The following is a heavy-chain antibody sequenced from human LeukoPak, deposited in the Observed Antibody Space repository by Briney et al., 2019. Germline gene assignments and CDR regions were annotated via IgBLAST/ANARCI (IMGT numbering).Heavy chain of an antibody. CDR3: ARGYAGIAVAGRSCFDY. V-gene: IGHV1-2*02. J-gene: IGHJ4*02. Sequence: ASVKVSCKASGYTFTGYYMHWVRQAPGQGLEWMGWINPNSGGTNYAQKFQGRVTMARDTSISTAYMELSRLRSDDTAVYYCARGYAGIAVAGRSCFDYWGQGTLVTVSS. CDR1: GYTFTGYY. D-gene: IGHD6-19*01. CDR2: INPNSGGT.